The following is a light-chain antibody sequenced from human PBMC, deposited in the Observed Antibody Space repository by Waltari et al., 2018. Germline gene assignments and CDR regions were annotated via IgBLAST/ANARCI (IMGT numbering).Light chain of an antibody. CDR1: QSLTSNY. CDR3: QQYDSSPLT. CDR2: GTS. V-gene: IGKV3-20*01. Sequence: EILLTQSPGTLSLSPGERATVSCRASQSLTSNYLAWYQQKLGQAPRLLILGTSSRATDFPDRFSGSGSGTDFTLTISRLEADDFAVYYCQQYDSSPLTFGGGTKVEIK. J-gene: IGKJ4*01.